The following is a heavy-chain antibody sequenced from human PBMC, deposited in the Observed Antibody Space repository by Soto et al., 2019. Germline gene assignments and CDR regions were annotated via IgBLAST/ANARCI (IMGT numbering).Heavy chain of an antibody. J-gene: IGHJ5*02. CDR1: GYTFTSYY. Sequence: QVQLVQSGAEVKKPGASVKVSCKASGYTFTSYYMHWVRKAPGQGLEWMGIINPSGGSTSYAQKFQGRVTMTRDTSTSTVYMELSSLRSEDTAVYYCARGYCSGGSCYSSRYNWFDPWGQGTLVTVSS. D-gene: IGHD2-15*01. CDR2: INPSGGST. CDR3: ARGYCSGGSCYSSRYNWFDP. V-gene: IGHV1-46*03.